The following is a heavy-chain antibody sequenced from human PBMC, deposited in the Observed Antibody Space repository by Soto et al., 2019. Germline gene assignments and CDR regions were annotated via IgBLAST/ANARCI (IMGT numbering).Heavy chain of an antibody. CDR3: ASVVAAAGIWYFDY. Sequence: SETLSLTCTVSGGSISSYYWSWIRQPPGKGLEWVGYIYYSGSTNYNPSLKSRVTISVDTSKNQFSLKLSSVTAADTAVYYCASVVAAAGIWYFDYWGQGTLVTVSS. CDR1: GGSISSYY. V-gene: IGHV4-59*01. J-gene: IGHJ4*02. CDR2: IYYSGST. D-gene: IGHD6-13*01.